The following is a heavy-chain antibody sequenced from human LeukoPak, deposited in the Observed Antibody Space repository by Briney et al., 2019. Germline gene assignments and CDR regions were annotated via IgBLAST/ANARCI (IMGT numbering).Heavy chain of an antibody. J-gene: IGHJ6*03. Sequence: GGPLRLSCAASGFTFSSYGMHWVRQAPGKGLEWVAFIRYDGSNKYYADSVKGRFTISRDNSKNTLYLQMNSLRAEDTAVYYCAKEGLYYYYYMDVWGKGTTVTVSS. CDR2: IRYDGSNK. CDR3: AKEGLYYYYYMDV. CDR1: GFTFSSYG. V-gene: IGHV3-30*02.